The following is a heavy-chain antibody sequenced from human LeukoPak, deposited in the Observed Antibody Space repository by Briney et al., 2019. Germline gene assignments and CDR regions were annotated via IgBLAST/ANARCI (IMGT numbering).Heavy chain of an antibody. CDR1: GFTFSSYA. Sequence: PGGSLRLSCAASGFTFSSYAMSWVRQAPGKGLEWVSYISSSSSSIYYADSVKGRFTISRDNAKNSLYLQMNSLRAEDTAVYYCARGGGRITIFGVVTDAFDIWGRGTMVTVSS. CDR3: ARGGGRITIFGVVTDAFDI. D-gene: IGHD3-3*01. CDR2: ISSSSSSI. V-gene: IGHV3-48*01. J-gene: IGHJ3*02.